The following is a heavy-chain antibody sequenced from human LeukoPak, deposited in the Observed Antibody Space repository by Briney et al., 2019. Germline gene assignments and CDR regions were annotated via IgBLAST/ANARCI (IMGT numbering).Heavy chain of an antibody. J-gene: IGHJ3*02. CDR2: VSAYDGNR. CDR3: ARGYSSSPNAFDI. CDR1: GYTFINSG. Sequence: ASVKVSCKASGYTFINSGISWVRQAPEQGLEWMGWVSAYDGNRNYAQKLQGRLTMTTDRSTSTAYMELRSLRSDDTAMYYCARGYSSSPNAFDIWGQGTMVTVSS. D-gene: IGHD6-19*01. V-gene: IGHV1-18*01.